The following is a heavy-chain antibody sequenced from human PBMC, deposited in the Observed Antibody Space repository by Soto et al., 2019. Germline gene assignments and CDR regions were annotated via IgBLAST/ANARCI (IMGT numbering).Heavy chain of an antibody. D-gene: IGHD6-25*01. J-gene: IGHJ5*02. Sequence: SETLSLTCIVSGGSITRSSYFWGWVRQPPGKGLEWIGTIYFTGNAYYTPSLKSRLTMSIDTSKNEFSLRLNSVTAADTAVYYCAGQTFTIAAASYGRSNWFDPWGPGTLVTVSS. CDR1: GGSITRSSYF. CDR3: AGQTFTIAAASYGRSNWFDP. V-gene: IGHV4-39*01. CDR2: IYFTGNA.